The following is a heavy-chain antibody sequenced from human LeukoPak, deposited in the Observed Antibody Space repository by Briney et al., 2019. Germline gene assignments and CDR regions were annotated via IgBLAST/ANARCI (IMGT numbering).Heavy chain of an antibody. CDR3: TRPEPNYDILTGYFY. J-gene: IGHJ4*02. CDR2: IYYRGST. CDR1: GGSISSGDYY. D-gene: IGHD3-9*01. Sequence: PSQTLSLTCTVSGGSISSGDYYWRWIRQPPGMGLEWIGYIYYRGSTYYNPSLKSRVTRSVDTSKNQFSLKLSSVTAADTAVYYCTRPEPNYDILTGYFYWGQGTLVTVSS. V-gene: IGHV4-30-4*01.